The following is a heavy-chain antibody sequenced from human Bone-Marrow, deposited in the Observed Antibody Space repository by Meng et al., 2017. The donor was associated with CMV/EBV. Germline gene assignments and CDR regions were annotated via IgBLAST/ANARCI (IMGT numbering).Heavy chain of an antibody. CDR2: IKSKTDGGTT. Sequence: GESLTIPCAASGVTFSNAWMSWVRQAPGKGLEWVGRIKSKTDGGTTDYAAPVKGRFTISRDDSKNTLYLQMNSLKTEDTAVYYCTTDGIVVVPAAIDYWGQGTLVTVSS. V-gene: IGHV3-15*01. D-gene: IGHD2-2*02. CDR3: TTDGIVVVPAAIDY. J-gene: IGHJ4*02. CDR1: GVTFSNAW.